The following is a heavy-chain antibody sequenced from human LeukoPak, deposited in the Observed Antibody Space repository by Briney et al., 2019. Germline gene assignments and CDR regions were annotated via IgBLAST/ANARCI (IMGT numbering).Heavy chain of an antibody. Sequence: PGGSLRLSCAASGLTFSSYGMPWVRQAPAKGLEWVAFIQYDGSNKYYAESVKGRFTISRDNSKNTLYLQMNSLRAEDTAVYYCAKDQVVGATYYYYYMDVWGKGTTVTVSS. CDR1: GLTFSSYG. J-gene: IGHJ6*03. CDR2: IQYDGSNK. V-gene: IGHV3-30*02. D-gene: IGHD1-26*01. CDR3: AKDQVVGATYYYYYMDV.